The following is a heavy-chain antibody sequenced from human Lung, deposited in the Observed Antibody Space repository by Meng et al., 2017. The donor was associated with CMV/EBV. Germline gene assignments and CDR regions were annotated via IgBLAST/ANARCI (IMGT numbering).Heavy chain of an antibody. J-gene: IGHJ4*02. CDR1: GGSVSGYY. V-gene: IGHV4-34*01. Sequence: SETLSLTCAVYGGSVSGYYWSCIRQPPGKGLEWIGEINHSGSTNYNPSLKSRVTISVDTSKNQFSLKLSSVTAADTAVYYCASDYGGNSALYWGQGTLVTVSS. CDR3: ASDYGGNSALY. CDR2: INHSGST. D-gene: IGHD4-23*01.